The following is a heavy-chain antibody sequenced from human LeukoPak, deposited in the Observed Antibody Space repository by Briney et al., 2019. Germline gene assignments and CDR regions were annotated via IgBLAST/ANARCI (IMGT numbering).Heavy chain of an antibody. V-gene: IGHV3-21*01. Sequence: GGSLRLSCAASGFTFSSYSMNWVRQAPGKGLEWVSSISSSSSYIYYADSVKGRFTISRDNAKNSLYLQMNSLRAEDTAEYYCARVSTYGSGSQHDYWGQGTLVTVSS. CDR3: ARVSTYGSGSQHDY. CDR1: GFTFSSYS. D-gene: IGHD3-10*01. CDR2: ISSSSSYI. J-gene: IGHJ4*02.